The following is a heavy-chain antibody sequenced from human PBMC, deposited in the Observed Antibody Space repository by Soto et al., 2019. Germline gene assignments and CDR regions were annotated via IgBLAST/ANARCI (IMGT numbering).Heavy chain of an antibody. Sequence: QVQLVQSGAEVKKPGASVKVSCKASGYTFTSYDINWVRQATGQVLGWMGWMNTNSGNTGYAQKFQGRVNMTRNTCIRTAYMQLSSLRSEDTAVYYCARERSAAGTGWFDPGGQGTLFTVSS. D-gene: IGHD6-13*01. J-gene: IGHJ5*02. V-gene: IGHV1-8*01. CDR1: GYTFTSYD. CDR2: MNTNSGNT. CDR3: ARERSAAGTGWFDP.